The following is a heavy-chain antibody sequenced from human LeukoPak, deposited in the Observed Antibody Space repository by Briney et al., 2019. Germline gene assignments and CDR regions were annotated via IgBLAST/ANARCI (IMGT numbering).Heavy chain of an antibody. V-gene: IGHV1-24*01. CDR2: FDPEDGET. CDR3: ATVDYYDSSGYPFDY. Sequence: ASVKVSCKAPGYTFTSYYMHWVRQAPGKGLEWMGGFDPEDGETIYAQKFQGRVTMTEDTSTDTAYMELSSLRSEDTAVYYCATVDYYDSSGYPFDYWGQGTLVTVSS. CDR1: GYTFTSYY. D-gene: IGHD3-22*01. J-gene: IGHJ4*02.